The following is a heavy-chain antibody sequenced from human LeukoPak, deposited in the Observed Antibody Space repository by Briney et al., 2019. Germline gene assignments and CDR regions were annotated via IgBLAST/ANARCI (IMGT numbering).Heavy chain of an antibody. Sequence: GGSLRLSCAASGFTFSSYGMSWVRQAPGKGLEGVSAISGSGGSTYYADSVKGGVTISRDNSQNTLYLQINSLRAEDTAVYSSAKGPLGTAMVYFDYWGQGTLVTVSS. J-gene: IGHJ4*02. CDR2: ISGSGGST. D-gene: IGHD5-18*01. V-gene: IGHV3-23*01. CDR1: GFTFSSYG. CDR3: AKGPLGTAMVYFDY.